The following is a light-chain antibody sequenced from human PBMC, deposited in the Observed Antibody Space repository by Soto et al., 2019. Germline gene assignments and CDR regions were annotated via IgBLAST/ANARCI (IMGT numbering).Light chain of an antibody. Sequence: QSALIQPPSASGTPGQRVTISCSGSSSTIGKNTVHWFQQLPGAAPQLLISTDNQRPSGVPDRFSGSKSGASGSLAISGLQSEDEADYYCAAWDSSLNGHVFGTGTKVTVL. CDR3: AAWDSSLNGHV. CDR1: SSTIGKNT. V-gene: IGLV1-44*01. J-gene: IGLJ1*01. CDR2: TDN.